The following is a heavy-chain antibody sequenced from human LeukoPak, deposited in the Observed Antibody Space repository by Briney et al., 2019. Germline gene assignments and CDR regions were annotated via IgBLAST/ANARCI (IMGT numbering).Heavy chain of an antibody. CDR3: TRNYDFWSGSPSDYYYYMDV. J-gene: IGHJ6*03. CDR1: GFTFSGSA. D-gene: IGHD3-3*01. Sequence: PGGSLRLSCAASGFTFSGSAMHWVRQAPGKGLEWVGRIRSKANSYATAYAASVKGRFTISRDDSKNTTYLQMNSLKTEDTAVYYCTRNYDFWSGSPSDYYYYMDVWGKGTTVTVSS. V-gene: IGHV3-73*01. CDR2: IRSKANSYAT.